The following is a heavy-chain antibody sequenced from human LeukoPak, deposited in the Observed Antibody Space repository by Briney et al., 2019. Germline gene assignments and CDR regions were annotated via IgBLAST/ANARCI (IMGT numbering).Heavy chain of an antibody. CDR2: TYYRSKWYN. CDR1: GDSVSSNSAA. J-gene: IGHJ4*02. Sequence: SQTLSLTCAISGDSVSSNSAAWNWIRQSPSRGLEWLGRTYYRSKWYNDYAVSVKSRITINPDTSKNQFSLQLNLVIHEETAVYYCARTDCSGGSCYLHSWGQGTLVTVSS. D-gene: IGHD2-15*01. V-gene: IGHV6-1*01. CDR3: ARTDCSGGSCYLHS.